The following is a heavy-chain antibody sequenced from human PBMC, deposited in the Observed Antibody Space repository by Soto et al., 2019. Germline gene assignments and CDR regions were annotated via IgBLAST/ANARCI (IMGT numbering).Heavy chain of an antibody. Sequence: QLQLQESGPGLVKPSETLSLTCTVSGGSISSSSSSWGWIRQPPGKGLEWLGSISYSGSTYYSPSLKNPVTISVNASKNLFSLKLSSVTAADTAVYYCARTYVTDVVVVPASKDYMDVWGKGTTVTVSS. D-gene: IGHD2-2*01. J-gene: IGHJ6*03. CDR3: ARTYVTDVVVVPASKDYMDV. V-gene: IGHV4-39*01. CDR1: GGSISSSSSS. CDR2: ISYSGST.